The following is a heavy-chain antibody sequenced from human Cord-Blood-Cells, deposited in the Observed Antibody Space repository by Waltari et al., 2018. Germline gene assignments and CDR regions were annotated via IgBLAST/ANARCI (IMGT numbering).Heavy chain of an antibody. V-gene: IGHV4-34*01. J-gene: IGHJ4*02. CDR2: INHSGST. CDR3: ARVLTMSPEDY. D-gene: IGHD3-9*01. CDR1: GGSFRGYY. Sequence: QVQLQPWCAGLLKHSEPLSLTSAVYGGSFRGYYWSWIRQPPGQGREWIGEINHSGSTNYNPSLKSRVTISVDTSKKQFSLKLSSVTAADTAVYYWARVLTMSPEDYWGQGTLVTVSS.